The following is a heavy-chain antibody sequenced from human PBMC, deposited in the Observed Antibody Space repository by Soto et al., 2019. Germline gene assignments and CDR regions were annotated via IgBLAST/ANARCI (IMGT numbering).Heavy chain of an antibody. Sequence: PGGSLRLSCAASGFTFSSYSMNWVRQAPGKGLEWVGRIKSKTDGGTTDYAAPVKGRFTISRDDSKNTLYLQMNSLKTEDTAVYYCTTVEARPYYYYYYMDVWGKGTTVTVSS. CDR3: TTVEARPYYYYYYMDV. V-gene: IGHV3-15*01. J-gene: IGHJ6*03. CDR2: IKSKTDGGTT. D-gene: IGHD6-6*01. CDR1: GFTFSSYS.